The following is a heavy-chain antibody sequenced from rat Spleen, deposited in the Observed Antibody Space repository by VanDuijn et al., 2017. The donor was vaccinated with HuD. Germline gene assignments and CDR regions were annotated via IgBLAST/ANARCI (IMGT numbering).Heavy chain of an antibody. Sequence: EVQLQESGPGLVKPSQSLSLTCSVTGYSITVNYWGWIRKFPGNKMEWIGHISYSGSTSYNPSLKSRISITRDTSKNQFFLQLNSVNTEDTGTYYCARRDNYHFDYWGQGVMVTVSS. D-gene: IGHD1-5*01. J-gene: IGHJ2*01. CDR1: GYSITVNY. V-gene: IGHV3-1*01. CDR2: ISYSGST. CDR3: ARRDNYHFDY.